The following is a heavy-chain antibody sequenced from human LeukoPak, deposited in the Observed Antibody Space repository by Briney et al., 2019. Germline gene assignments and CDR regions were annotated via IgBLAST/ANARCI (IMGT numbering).Heavy chain of an antibody. V-gene: IGHV1-18*01. D-gene: IGHD2-15*01. J-gene: IGHJ3*02. CDR1: GYTFTSYG. CDR3: ARAGIVVVVAAQGDAFDI. Sequence: ASVKVSCKASGYTFTSYGISWVRQAPGQGLGWMGWISAYNGNTNYAQKLQGRVIMTTDTSTSTAYMELRSLRSDDTAVYYCARAGIVVVVAAQGDAFDIWGQGTMVTVSS. CDR2: ISAYNGNT.